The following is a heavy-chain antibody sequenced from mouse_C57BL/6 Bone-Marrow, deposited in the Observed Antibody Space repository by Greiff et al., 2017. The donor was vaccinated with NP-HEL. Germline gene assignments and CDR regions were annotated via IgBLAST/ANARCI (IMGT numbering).Heavy chain of an antibody. J-gene: IGHJ2*01. CDR2: IYPRSGNT. D-gene: IGHD1-1*01. CDR1: GYTFTSYG. CDR3: ARSFITTVVVFDY. Sequence: QVQLKQSGAELARPGASVKLSCKASGYTFTSYGISWVKQRTGQGLEWIGEIYPRSGNTYYNEKFKGKATLTADKSSSTAYMELRSLTSEDSAVYFCARSFITTVVVFDYWGQGTTLTVSS. V-gene: IGHV1-81*01.